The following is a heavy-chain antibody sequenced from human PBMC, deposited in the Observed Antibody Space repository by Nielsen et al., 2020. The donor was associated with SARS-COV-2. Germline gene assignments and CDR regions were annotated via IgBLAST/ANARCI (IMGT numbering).Heavy chain of an antibody. J-gene: IGHJ5*02. CDR3: ARAKFYDSGVDP. V-gene: IGHV3-74*01. D-gene: IGHD5/OR15-5a*01. Sequence: GGSLRLSCAASGFTFGSSWMHWVRQAPGKVLVWVSRINSDGRTTTYADSVKGRFTISRDNAKNTLYLQMNSLRAEDTAVYYCARAKFYDSGVDPWGQGTLVTVSS. CDR2: INSDGRTT. CDR1: GFTFGSSW.